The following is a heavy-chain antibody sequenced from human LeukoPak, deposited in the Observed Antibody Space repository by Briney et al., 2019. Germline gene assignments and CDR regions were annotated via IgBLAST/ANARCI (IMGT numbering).Heavy chain of an antibody. Sequence: PSETLSLTCTVSGGSISSYYWSWIRQPPGKGLEWIGYIYYSGSTNYNPSLKSRVTISVDTSKNQFSLKLSSVTAAGTAVYYCARLSGYDYRYYYYGMDVWGQGTTVTVSS. J-gene: IGHJ6*02. CDR1: GGSISSYY. D-gene: IGHD5-12*01. V-gene: IGHV4-59*01. CDR3: ARLSGYDYRYYYYGMDV. CDR2: IYYSGST.